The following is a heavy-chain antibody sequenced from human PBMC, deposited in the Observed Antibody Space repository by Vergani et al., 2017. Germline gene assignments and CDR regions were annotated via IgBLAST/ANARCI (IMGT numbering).Heavy chain of an antibody. CDR1: GFGFKNFA. Sequence: QVSLVESGGGVVQPGRSLTLTCSASGFGFKNFAMHWVRQAPGKGLEWVATISKDGTHDYYEPSVRGRFAVSRDNFKNTMYLQLSSLRVGDTAIYYCARDRLFPNDVFDIWGQGTLVTVFS. CDR2: ISKDGTHD. D-gene: IGHD2/OR15-2a*01. CDR3: ARDRLFPNDVFDI. V-gene: IGHV3-30*03. J-gene: IGHJ3*02.